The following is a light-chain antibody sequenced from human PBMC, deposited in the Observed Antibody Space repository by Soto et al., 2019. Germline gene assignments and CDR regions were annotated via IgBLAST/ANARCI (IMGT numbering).Light chain of an antibody. CDR1: ESVSSTH. CDR2: SAS. V-gene: IGKV3-20*01. CDR3: WQYGSAPGT. J-gene: IGKJ1*01. Sequence: EIVLTQSPGTLSLSPGERATLSCRASESVSSTHLAWYQQKPGQAPRLLIHSASNRATGVPDRFSGSGSGTAFTLIISRLEPEDFAVYYCWQYGSAPGTFGQGTKVEIK.